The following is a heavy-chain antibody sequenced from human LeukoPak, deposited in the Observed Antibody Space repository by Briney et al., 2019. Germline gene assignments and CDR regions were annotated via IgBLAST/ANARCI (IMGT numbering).Heavy chain of an antibody. J-gene: IGHJ4*02. CDR1: GFTFKNYV. D-gene: IGHD2-15*01. V-gene: IGHV3-23*01. Sequence: PGGSLRLSCAASGFTFKNYVINWVRQAPGKGLEWVSAISGSAFSTYYADSVKGRCTISRDSSKNTLYLQMNSLRAEDTAVYYCAKGSRYFDYWGQGTLVIVSS. CDR3: AKGSRYFDY. CDR2: ISGSAFST.